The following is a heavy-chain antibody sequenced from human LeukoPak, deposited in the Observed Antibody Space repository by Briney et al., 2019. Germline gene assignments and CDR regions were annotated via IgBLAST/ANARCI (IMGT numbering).Heavy chain of an antibody. CDR3: ARDLTLTVAFDI. CDR1: RGSVTTYS. D-gene: IGHD3-16*01. CDR2: LSGSGDT. J-gene: IGHJ3*02. Sequence: SETLSLTCTVSRGSVTTYSWSWIRQPAGKGLEWIGRLSGSGDTNSNPSLKTRVTMSADESKNQFSLHLRSVTAADTAVYFCARDLTLTVAFDIWGQGTVVTVSS. V-gene: IGHV4-4*07.